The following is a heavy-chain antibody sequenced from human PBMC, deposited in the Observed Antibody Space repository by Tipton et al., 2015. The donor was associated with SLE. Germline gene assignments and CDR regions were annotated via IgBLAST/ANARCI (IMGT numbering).Heavy chain of an antibody. Sequence: TLSLTCTVSGGSISRYYWSWIRQPPGKGLEWIGYIYYGGSTNYNPTHKSRVTISLDTSKNQFSLKLSSVTAADTAVYYCARAKWRDDFDIWGQGTMVTVSS. CDR3: ARAKWRDDFDI. D-gene: IGHD5-12*01. CDR2: IYYGGST. V-gene: IGHV4-59*01. CDR1: GGSISRYY. J-gene: IGHJ3*02.